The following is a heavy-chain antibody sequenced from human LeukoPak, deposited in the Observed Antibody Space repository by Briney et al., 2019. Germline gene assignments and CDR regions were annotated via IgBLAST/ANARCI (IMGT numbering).Heavy chain of an antibody. D-gene: IGHD1-14*01. CDR1: GFTFSSYD. J-gene: IGHJ2*01. Sequence: PGGSLRLSCAASGFTFSSYDMHWVRQATGKGLEWGSALGTAGDTYYPGSVKGRFTISRENAKNSLYLPMHSLRAGDTAVYYCARGYLWYFDLWGRGTLVTVSS. CDR2: LGTAGDT. V-gene: IGHV3-13*04. CDR3: ARGYLWYFDL.